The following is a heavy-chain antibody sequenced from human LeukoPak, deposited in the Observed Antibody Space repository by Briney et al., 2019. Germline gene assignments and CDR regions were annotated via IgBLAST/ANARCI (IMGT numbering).Heavy chain of an antibody. CDR3: ALSVVDYSNYFDY. D-gene: IGHD4-11*01. CDR1: GGTFSSFA. V-gene: IGHV1-69*13. CDR2: IIPVFGTA. J-gene: IGHJ4*02. Sequence: SVKVSCKASGGTFSSFAISWVRQAPGQGLEWMGGIIPVFGTANYAQKFQGRVTITADESTSTAYMELSSLRSEDTAVYYCALSVVDYSNYFDYWGQGTLVTVSS.